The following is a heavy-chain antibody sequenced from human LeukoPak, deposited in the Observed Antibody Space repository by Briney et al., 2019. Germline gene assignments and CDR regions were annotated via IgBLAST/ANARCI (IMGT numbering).Heavy chain of an antibody. CDR2: IYTSGST. D-gene: IGHD6-13*01. V-gene: IGHV4-4*07. CDR1: GGSISSYY. CDR3: ARGSSIAAAGTRRRGLDP. Sequence: PSETLSLTCTVSGGSISSYYWSWIRQPAGKGLEWIGRIYTSGSTNYNPSLKSRVTMSVDTSKNQFSLKLSSVTAADTAVYYCARGSSIAAAGTRRRGLDPWGQGTLVTVSS. J-gene: IGHJ5*02.